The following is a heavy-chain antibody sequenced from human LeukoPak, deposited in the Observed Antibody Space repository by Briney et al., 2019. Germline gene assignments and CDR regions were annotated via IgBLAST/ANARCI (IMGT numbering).Heavy chain of an antibody. CDR3: ATVRRGYSYGLNHFDY. D-gene: IGHD5-18*01. CDR2: FDPEDGET. V-gene: IGHV1-24*01. CDR1: GYTLTELS. J-gene: IGHJ4*02. Sequence: ASVKVSCKVSGYTLTELSMHWVRQAPGKGLEWMGGFDPEDGETIYARKFQGRVTMTEDTSTDTAYMELSSLRSEDTAVYYCATVRRGYSYGLNHFDYWGQGTLVTVSS.